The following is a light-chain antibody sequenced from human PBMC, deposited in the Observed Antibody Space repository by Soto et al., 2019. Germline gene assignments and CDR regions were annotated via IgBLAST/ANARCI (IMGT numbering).Light chain of an antibody. CDR1: SSDVGGYNY. Sequence: QSALTQPPSASGSPGQSVTISCTGTSSDVGGYNYVSWFQQHPGKAPQLMIYEVTQRPSGVPDRFSGSKSDNTASLTVSGLQPEDEADYYCSSYAGLSNLVVFGGGTKLTVL. CDR2: EVT. CDR3: SSYAGLSNLVV. J-gene: IGLJ2*01. V-gene: IGLV2-8*01.